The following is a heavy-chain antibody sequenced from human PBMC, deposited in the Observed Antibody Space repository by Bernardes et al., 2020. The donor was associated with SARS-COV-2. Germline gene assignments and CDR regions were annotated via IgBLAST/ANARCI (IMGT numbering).Heavy chain of an antibody. V-gene: IGHV3-33*01. Sequence: SVGLSSAPSGFTFRHYTMHWVRQPPGPGLEWVAVIWHDGRREYYVDSVKGRFAISRDNSNNTLYLQMNNLRVEDTALYRCATEDGEWLESWGQGTLVTVSS. CDR3: ATEDGEWLES. J-gene: IGHJ5*01. CDR1: GFTFRHYT. D-gene: IGHD4-17*01. CDR2: IWHDGRRE.